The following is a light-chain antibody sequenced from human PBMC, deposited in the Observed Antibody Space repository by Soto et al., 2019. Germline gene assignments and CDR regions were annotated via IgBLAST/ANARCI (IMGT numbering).Light chain of an antibody. J-gene: IGLJ2*01. CDR3: SSYTSISTLVV. V-gene: IGLV2-14*01. CDR1: SSDAGGYNY. CDR2: EVS. Sequence: QSALTQPASVSGSPGQSITISFTGTSSDAGGYNYVSWYQQHPGKAPKLMIYEVSNRPSGVSNRFSGSKSGNTASLTISGLQAEDEADYYCSSYTSISTLVVFGGGTKLTVL.